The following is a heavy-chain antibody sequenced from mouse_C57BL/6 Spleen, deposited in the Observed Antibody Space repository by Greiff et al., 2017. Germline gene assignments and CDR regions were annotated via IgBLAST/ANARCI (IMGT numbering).Heavy chain of an antibody. D-gene: IGHD1-1*01. V-gene: IGHV14-1*01. CDR2: IDPDDGDT. CDR1: GFNFNDYY. Sequence: VQLKQSGAELVRPGASVKLSCTASGFNFNDYYMHWVKQRPDQGLEWIGRIDPDDGDTNYAPKFQGTDTMTADTSYNTAYLQLSSLTSEDTAVYYWYYPYYDMDYWGQGTSVTVSS. CDR3: YYPYYDMDY. J-gene: IGHJ4*01.